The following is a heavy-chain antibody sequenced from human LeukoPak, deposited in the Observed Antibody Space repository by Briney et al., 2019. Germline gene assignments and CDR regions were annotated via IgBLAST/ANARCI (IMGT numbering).Heavy chain of an antibody. Sequence: PSETLSLTCDVFGGSFTDYFWTWIRQSPGKGLEWIGEINDYTGNTNYNPSLNSRVSISLEKSKNQSSLELRSVTAADTAVYYCARGLGEGYPDHWGQGTVVTVSP. CDR3: ARGLGEGYPDH. D-gene: IGHD5-12*01. CDR2: INDYTGNT. CDR1: GGSFTDYF. J-gene: IGHJ4*02. V-gene: IGHV4-34*01.